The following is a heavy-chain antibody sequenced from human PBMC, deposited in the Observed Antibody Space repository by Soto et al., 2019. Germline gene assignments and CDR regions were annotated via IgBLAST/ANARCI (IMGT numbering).Heavy chain of an antibody. V-gene: IGHV4-30-4*01. CDR1: GGSISSGDYY. CDR3: ARADVGYYYYGMDV. J-gene: IGHJ6*02. CDR2: IYYSGST. D-gene: IGHD1-26*01. Sequence: TLSLTCTVSGGSISSGDYYWSWIRQPPGKGLEWIGYIYYSGSTYYNPSLKSRVTISVDTSKNQFSLKLSSVTAADTAVYYCARADVGYYYYGMDVWGQGTTVTVSS.